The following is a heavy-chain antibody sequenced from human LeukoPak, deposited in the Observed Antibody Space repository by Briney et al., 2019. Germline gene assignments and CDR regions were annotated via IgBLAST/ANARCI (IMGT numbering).Heavy chain of an antibody. Sequence: GASVKVSCKASGYTFTGYYMHWVRQAPGQGLEWMGIINPSGGSTSYAQKFQGRVTMTRDTSTSTVYMELSSLRSEDTAVYYCARVRAVRAFFDYWGQGTLVTVSS. CDR2: INPSGGST. D-gene: IGHD1-26*01. J-gene: IGHJ4*02. CDR3: ARVRAVRAFFDY. CDR1: GYTFTGYY. V-gene: IGHV1-46*01.